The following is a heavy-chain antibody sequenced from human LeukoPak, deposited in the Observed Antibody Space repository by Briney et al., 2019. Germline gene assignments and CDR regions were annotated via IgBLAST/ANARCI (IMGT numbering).Heavy chain of an antibody. Sequence: ASVKVSCKASGYTFTGYYMHWVRQAPGQGLEWMGWINPNSGGTNYAQKFQGRVTMTRDTSISTAYMELSRLRSDDTAVYYCARPVYGGNSVSDYWGQGTLVTVSS. CDR1: GYTFTGYY. D-gene: IGHD4-23*01. CDR3: ARPVYGGNSVSDY. J-gene: IGHJ4*02. V-gene: IGHV1-2*02. CDR2: INPNSGGT.